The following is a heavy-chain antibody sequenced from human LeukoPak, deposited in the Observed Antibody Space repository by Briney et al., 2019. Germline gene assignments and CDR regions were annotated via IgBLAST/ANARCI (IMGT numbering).Heavy chain of an antibody. V-gene: IGHV3-48*03. CDR2: ISSSGSTI. Sequence: GGSLRLSCAASGFTFSSYEMNWVRQAPGKGLEWVSYISSSGSTIYYADSVKGRFTISRDNAKNSLYLQMNSLGAEDMALYCCAKDMSRWELLAPDAFDIWGQGTMVTVSS. CDR1: GFTFSSYE. CDR3: AKDMSRWELLAPDAFDI. D-gene: IGHD1-26*01. J-gene: IGHJ3*02.